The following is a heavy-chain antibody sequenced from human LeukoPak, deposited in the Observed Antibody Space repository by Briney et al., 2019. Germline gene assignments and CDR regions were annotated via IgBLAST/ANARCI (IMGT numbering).Heavy chain of an antibody. Sequence: GASVKVSCKASGGTFSSYAISWVRQAPGQGLEWMGGIIPIFGTTNYAQKFQGRVTITADESTSTGYMELRNLRSEDTAVYYCARPELVGGDYGLDYWGQGTLVTVSS. CDR1: GGTFSSYA. D-gene: IGHD4-17*01. CDR2: IIPIFGTT. V-gene: IGHV1-69*13. CDR3: ARPELVGGDYGLDY. J-gene: IGHJ4*02.